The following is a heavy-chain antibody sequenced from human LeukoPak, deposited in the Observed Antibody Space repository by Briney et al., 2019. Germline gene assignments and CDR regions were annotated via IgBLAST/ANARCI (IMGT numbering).Heavy chain of an antibody. D-gene: IGHD3-16*01. CDR1: GLSVSNNY. CDR3: ARDLGETDGAFDI. J-gene: IGHJ3*02. Sequence: GGSLRLSCAASGLSVSNNYISWVRQAPGKGLEWVSLIYYGGTTYYTDSVKGRFTISRDNSKNTVYLQMNRLRAEDTALYYCARDLGETDGAFDIWGQGTMVTVSS. CDR2: IYYGGTT. V-gene: IGHV3-53*01.